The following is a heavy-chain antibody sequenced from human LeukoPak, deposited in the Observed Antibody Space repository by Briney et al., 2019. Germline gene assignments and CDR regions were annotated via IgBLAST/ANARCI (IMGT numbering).Heavy chain of an antibody. CDR3: AREGYSYGFDY. V-gene: IGHV1-69*06. J-gene: IGHJ4*02. Sequence: SVKVSCKASGGTFSSYAISWVRQAPGQGLEWMGGIIPIFGTANYAQKFQGRVTITADKSTSTAYMELSSLRSEDTTVYYCAREGYSYGFDYWGQGTLVTVSS. D-gene: IGHD5-18*01. CDR1: GGTFSSYA. CDR2: IIPIFGTA.